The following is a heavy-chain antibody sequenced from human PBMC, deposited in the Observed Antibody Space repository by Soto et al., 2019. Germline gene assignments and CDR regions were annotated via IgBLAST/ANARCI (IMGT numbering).Heavy chain of an antibody. Sequence: QVQLQESGPGLVKPSQTLSLTCAVSGGSISGNGYYWNWIRQHPGKGLEWIGYISYSGRTFYSPSIESRVTTSLDTTKNQCSLKLSSVTAADTAIYYCARGSIFGVVLNAFDIWGQGTKVAVSS. J-gene: IGHJ3*02. CDR1: GGSISGNGYY. CDR3: ARGSIFGVVLNAFDI. CDR2: ISYSGRT. V-gene: IGHV4-31*11. D-gene: IGHD3-3*01.